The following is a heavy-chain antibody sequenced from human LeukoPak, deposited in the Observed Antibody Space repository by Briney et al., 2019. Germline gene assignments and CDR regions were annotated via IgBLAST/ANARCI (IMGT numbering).Heavy chain of an antibody. J-gene: IGHJ2*01. V-gene: IGHV4-4*02. CDR1: GGSISGRNW. CDR3: ARDSPAYCSGNNCYNWYFDL. D-gene: IGHD2-15*01. Sequence: SETLSLTCAVSGGSISGRNWWNWVRQPPGKGLEWIGEIHHSGESNYNPSLKSRVTLSIDKSTNQFSLKLSSVTAADTAIYYCARDSPAYCSGNNCYNWYFDLWGRDILITVSS. CDR2: IHHSGES.